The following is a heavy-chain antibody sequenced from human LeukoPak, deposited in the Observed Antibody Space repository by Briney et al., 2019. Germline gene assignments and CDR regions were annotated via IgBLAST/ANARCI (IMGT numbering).Heavy chain of an antibody. V-gene: IGHV3-21*01. CDR2: ISSSSSYI. CDR1: GFTFSSYS. CDR3: ASCSGGSCYSGRIDY. Sequence: GGSLRLSCAASGFTFSSYSMNWVRQAPGKGLEWVSSISSSSSYIYYADSVKGRFTISRDNAKNSLYMQMNSLRAEDTAVYYCASCSGGSCYSGRIDYWGQGTLVTVSS. J-gene: IGHJ4*02. D-gene: IGHD2-15*01.